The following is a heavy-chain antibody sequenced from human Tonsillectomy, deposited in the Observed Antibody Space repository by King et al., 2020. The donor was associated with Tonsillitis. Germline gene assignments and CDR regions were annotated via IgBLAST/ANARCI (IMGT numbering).Heavy chain of an antibody. D-gene: IGHD6-6*01. CDR1: GYTFIGYY. J-gene: IGHJ6*02. CDR3: ARGEGSSSDHYYYGMDV. Sequence: GQLVQSGAEVKKPGASVKVSCKASGYTFIGYYMHWVRQAPGQGLEWMGWIDPNSGGTNYAQKFQGRVTMTRDTSISTAYMELSRLRSDDTAMYYCARGEGSSSDHYYYGMDVWGQGTTVTVSS. CDR2: IDPNSGGT. V-gene: IGHV1-2*02.